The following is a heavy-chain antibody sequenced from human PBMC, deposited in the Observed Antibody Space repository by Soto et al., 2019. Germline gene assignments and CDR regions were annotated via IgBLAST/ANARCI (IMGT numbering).Heavy chain of an antibody. CDR2: IYYSGST. Sequence: SETLSLTCTVSGGSISSGDYYWSWIRQPPGKGLEWIGYIYYSGSTYYNPSLKSRVTISVDTSKNQFSLKLSSVTAADTAVYYCARDKGLGYSYGSYFDYWGQGTLVTVSS. J-gene: IGHJ4*02. CDR3: ARDKGLGYSYGSYFDY. CDR1: GGSISSGDYY. V-gene: IGHV4-30-4*01. D-gene: IGHD5-18*01.